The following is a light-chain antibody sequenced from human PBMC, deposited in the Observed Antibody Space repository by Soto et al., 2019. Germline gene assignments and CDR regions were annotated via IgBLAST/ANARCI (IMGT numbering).Light chain of an antibody. CDR1: NSNIGAGYE. CDR2: ADN. J-gene: IGLJ2*01. Sequence: QSVLTQPPSVSGAPGQRVTISCTGTNSNIGAGYEVHWYQQFPGTAPQLLIYADNNRPSGVPDRFSGSKSATSASLTISGLQAEDEADYYCQSYDTSLGDSVFGGGTKLTVL. V-gene: IGLV1-40*01. CDR3: QSYDTSLGDSV.